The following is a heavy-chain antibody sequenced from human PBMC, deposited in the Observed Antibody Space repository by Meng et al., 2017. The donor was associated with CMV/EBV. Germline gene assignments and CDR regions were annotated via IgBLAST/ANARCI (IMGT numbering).Heavy chain of an antibody. CDR1: GYTFAGYY. V-gene: IGHV1-2*02. D-gene: IGHD5-18*01. CDR3: ARDFSHTAMVSRGSGY. Sequence: SGYTFAGYYMHWVRQDPGQGLEWMGWINHNSGGTNYAQKFQGRVTMTRDTSISTAYMELSRLRSDDTAVYYCARDFSHTAMVSRGSGYWGQGALVTVSS. J-gene: IGHJ4*02. CDR2: INHNSGGT.